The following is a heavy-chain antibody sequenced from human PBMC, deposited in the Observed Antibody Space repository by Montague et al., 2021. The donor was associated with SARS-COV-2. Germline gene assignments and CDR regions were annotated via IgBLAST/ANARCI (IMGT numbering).Heavy chain of an antibody. CDR3: ARTTTRMLYPEDAFDI. Sequence: CAISGDSVSSNPATWNWIRQSPSIGLEWLGRTYYRSKWYHDYAISLKSRITINPDTSKNQFSLQLSSVAPEDTAVFYCARTTTRMLYPEDAFDIWGQGTMVTVSS. J-gene: IGHJ3*02. V-gene: IGHV6-1*01. D-gene: IGHD2-15*01. CDR2: TYYRSKWYH. CDR1: GDSVSSNPAT.